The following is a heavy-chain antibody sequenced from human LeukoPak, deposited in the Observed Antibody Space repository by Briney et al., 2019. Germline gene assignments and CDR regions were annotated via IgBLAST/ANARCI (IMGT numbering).Heavy chain of an antibody. CDR2: IFYSGTT. V-gene: IGHV4-39*07. CDR3: ARAEINDYNRY. J-gene: IGHJ4*02. CDR1: RASISSPNYF. Sequence: SETLSLTCSVSRASISSPNYFWGWIRQSPGKGLEWIGNIFYSGTTYYNPSLPSLKSRVTILIDTSKNQIFLKLRSTTAADTAHYYCARAEINDYNRYWGQGILVIVSS. D-gene: IGHD4-11*01.